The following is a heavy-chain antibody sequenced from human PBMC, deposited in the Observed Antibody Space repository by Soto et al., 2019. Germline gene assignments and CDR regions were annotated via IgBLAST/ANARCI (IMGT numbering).Heavy chain of an antibody. CDR3: ARSGLRDLLQFDY. J-gene: IGHJ4*02. V-gene: IGHV1-18*04. Sequence: QVQLVQSGTEVKKPGASLKVSCKASGYTFTRYGISWVRQAPGQGLEWMGWISAYNGNTNYAQKLQGRVTVTTDTSTSTAYMERRSVRSYGTAVYYCARSGLRDLLQFDYWGQGPLVTVSS. CDR2: ISAYNGNT. D-gene: IGHD1-26*01. CDR1: GYTFTRYG.